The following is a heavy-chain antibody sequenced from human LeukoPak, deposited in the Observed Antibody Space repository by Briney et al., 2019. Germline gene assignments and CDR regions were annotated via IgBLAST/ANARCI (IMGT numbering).Heavy chain of an antibody. CDR3: AREGGSGSYYSYDAFDI. V-gene: IGHV1-3*01. CDR1: GYTFTSYA. D-gene: IGHD3-10*01. J-gene: IGHJ3*02. Sequence: GASVKVSCKASGYTFTSYAMHWVRQAPGQRLEWMGWINAGNGNTKYSQKFQGRVTITRDTSASTAYMELSSLRSEDTAVYYCAREGGSGSYYSYDAFDIWGQGTMVTVSS. CDR2: INAGNGNT.